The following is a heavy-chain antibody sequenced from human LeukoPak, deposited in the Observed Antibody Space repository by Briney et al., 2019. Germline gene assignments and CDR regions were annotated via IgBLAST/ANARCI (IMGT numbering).Heavy chain of an antibody. D-gene: IGHD6-13*01. V-gene: IGHV3-64D*06. J-gene: IGHJ4*02. CDR3: VKDRILAAAGYYFDY. CDR2: ISSNGGST. Sequence: RGSLRLSCSASGFTFSSYAMHWVRQAPGKGLEYVSAISSNGGSTYYADSVKGRFTISRDNSKNTLYLQMSSLRAEDTAVYYRVKDRILAAAGYYFDYWGQGTLVTVSS. CDR1: GFTFSSYA.